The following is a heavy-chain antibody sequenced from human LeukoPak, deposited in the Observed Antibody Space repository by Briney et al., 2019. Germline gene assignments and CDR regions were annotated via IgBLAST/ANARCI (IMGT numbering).Heavy chain of an antibody. J-gene: IGHJ4*02. CDR2: IIPIFSTA. D-gene: IGHD1-7*01. CDR1: GGTFSSYA. CDR3: ASPGITGTPLNY. Sequence: GASVKVSCKASGGTFSSYAISWVRQAPGQGLEWMGGIIPIFSTANYAQNFQGRVTITADESTNTAYMELSSLRSEDTAVYYCASPGITGTPLNYWGQGTLVTVSS. V-gene: IGHV1-69*13.